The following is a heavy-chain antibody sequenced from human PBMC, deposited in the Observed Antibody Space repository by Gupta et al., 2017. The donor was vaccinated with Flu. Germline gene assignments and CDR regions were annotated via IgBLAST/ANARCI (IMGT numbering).Heavy chain of an antibody. V-gene: IGHV3-21*01. CDR3: ARVGANRDYLEF. J-gene: IGHJ4*02. Sequence: FSSYTMNWVRQAPGKGREWVASVSPASSYMYYAESAKGRFIISRDNAENSVYLQMNSLRVEDTAVYYCARVGANRDYLEFWGQGTLVTVSS. CDR2: VSPASSYM. D-gene: IGHD1-26*01. CDR1: FSSYT.